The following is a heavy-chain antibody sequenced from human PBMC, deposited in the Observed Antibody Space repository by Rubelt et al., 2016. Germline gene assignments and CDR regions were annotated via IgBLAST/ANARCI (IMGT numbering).Heavy chain of an antibody. CDR3: ARDPTTRFTSTGWFDP. CDR1: GYTFTSYG. D-gene: IGHD5-12*01. CDR2: ISAYNGNT. V-gene: IGHV1-18*01. Sequence: QVQLVQSGAEVKKPGASVKVSCKASGYTFTSYGISWVRQAPGQGLEWMGWISAYNGNTTYAQKLQGRVTMTPDTSTSTAYMELRSLRSDDTAVYYCARDPTTRFTSTGWFDPWGQGTLVTVSS. J-gene: IGHJ5*02.